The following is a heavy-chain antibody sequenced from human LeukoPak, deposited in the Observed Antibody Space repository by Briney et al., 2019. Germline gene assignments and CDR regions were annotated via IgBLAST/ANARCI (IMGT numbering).Heavy chain of an antibody. J-gene: IGHJ4*02. CDR2: ISAYKGNT. Sequence: ASVKVSCKASGYTFTSYGISWVRQAPGQGLEWMGWISAYKGNTNYAQKLQGRVTMTTDTSTSTAYMELRSLRSDDTAVYYCARDLYYYDSSGYCHFDYWGQGTLVTVSS. D-gene: IGHD3-22*01. V-gene: IGHV1-18*01. CDR1: GYTFTSYG. CDR3: ARDLYYYDSSGYCHFDY.